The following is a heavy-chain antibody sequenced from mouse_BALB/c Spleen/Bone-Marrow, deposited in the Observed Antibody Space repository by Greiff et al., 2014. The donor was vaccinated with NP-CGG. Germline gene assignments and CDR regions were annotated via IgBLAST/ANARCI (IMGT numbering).Heavy chain of an antibody. D-gene: IGHD3-3*01. CDR1: GFTFSGYG. CDR2: ISGSGCST. CDR3: ARGRDWFDY. Sequence: EVKLVESGGGLVQPGGSLKLSCAASGFTFSGYGMSWVRQTPDKGLELVATISGSGCSTYYPDSVKGRFTISRDNARNTLYLQMSSRKAEDTSMYYCARGRDWFDYWGQGTTLTVSS. V-gene: IGHV5-6-3*01. J-gene: IGHJ2*01.